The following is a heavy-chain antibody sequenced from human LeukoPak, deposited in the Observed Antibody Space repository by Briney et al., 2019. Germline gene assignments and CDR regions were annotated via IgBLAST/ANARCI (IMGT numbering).Heavy chain of an antibody. Sequence: GGSLRLSCAASGFTFSSYGMHWVRQAPGKGLEWVAVISYDGSNKYYADSVKGRFTISRDNSKNTLYLQMNSLRAEDTAVYYCAIYGGYSGYVVYWGQGTLVTVS. J-gene: IGHJ4*02. CDR3: AIYGGYSGYVVY. V-gene: IGHV3-30*03. D-gene: IGHD5-12*01. CDR2: ISYDGSNK. CDR1: GFTFSSYG.